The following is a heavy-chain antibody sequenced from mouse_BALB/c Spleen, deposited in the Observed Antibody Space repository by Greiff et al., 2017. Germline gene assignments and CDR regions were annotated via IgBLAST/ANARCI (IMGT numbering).Heavy chain of an antibody. V-gene: IGHV1S56*01. J-gene: IGHJ4*01. Sequence: QVQLKESGPELVKPGASVRISCKASGYTFTSYYIHWVKQRPGQGLEWIGWIYPGNVNTKYNEKFKGKATLTADKSSSTAYMQLSSLTSEDSAVYFCARSRASVYAMDDWGQGTSVTVSS. D-gene: IGHD3-3*01. CDR2: IYPGNVNT. CDR1: GYTFTSYY. CDR3: ARSRASVYAMDD.